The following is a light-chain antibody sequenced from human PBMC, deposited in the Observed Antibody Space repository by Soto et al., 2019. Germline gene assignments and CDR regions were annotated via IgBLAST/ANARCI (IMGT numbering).Light chain of an antibody. CDR3: QQRSNWPRT. Sequence: DIQMTQSPSSVSASVGDRLTITCRASRDISNSLAWYQQTPGKAPKLLLRGASSLHRGVPSRFSGGGAGTEFTLTISSLEPEDLAVYYCQQRSNWPRTFGQGTKVDIK. J-gene: IGKJ1*01. V-gene: IGKV1-12*01. CDR1: RDISNS. CDR2: GAS.